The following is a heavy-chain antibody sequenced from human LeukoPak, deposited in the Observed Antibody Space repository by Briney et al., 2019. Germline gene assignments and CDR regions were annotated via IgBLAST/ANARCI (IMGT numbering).Heavy chain of an antibody. CDR1: GFTFSDYY. D-gene: IGHD6-19*01. J-gene: IGHJ4*02. V-gene: IGHV3-11*03. CDR2: ISSSSSYT. Sequence: GGSLRLSCAASGFTFSDYYMSWIRQAPGKGLEWVSYISSSSSYTNYADSVKGRFTISRDNAKNSLYLQMNSLRAEDTAVYYCARYEAEGYSSGWSLSYFDYWGQGTLVTVSS. CDR3: ARYEAEGYSSGWSLSYFDY.